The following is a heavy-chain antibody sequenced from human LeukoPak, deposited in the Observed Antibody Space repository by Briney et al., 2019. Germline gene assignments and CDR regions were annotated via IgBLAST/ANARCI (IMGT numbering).Heavy chain of an antibody. J-gene: IGHJ4*02. Sequence: PGRSLRLSCAASGFTFSSYGMHWVRQAPGKGLEWVAVIWFDGSEKTYADSVKGRFTISRDNSKNTIYLQMNSLRPEDTAMYYCARQSDGIPSVSTDFDNWGQGTLATVSS. CDR2: IWFDGSEK. CDR3: ARQSDGIPSVSTDFDN. D-gene: IGHD5-18*01. CDR1: GFTFSSYG. V-gene: IGHV3-30*06.